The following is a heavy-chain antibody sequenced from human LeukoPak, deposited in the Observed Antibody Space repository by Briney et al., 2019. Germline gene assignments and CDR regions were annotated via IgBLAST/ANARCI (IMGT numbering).Heavy chain of an antibody. J-gene: IGHJ3*02. CDR1: GYTFTSYD. V-gene: IGHV1-8*01. Sequence: ASVKVSCKASGYTFTSYDINWVRQATGQGLEWMGWMNPNSGNTGYAQKFQGRVTMTRDTSISTAYMELSRLRSDDTAVYYCARSPRDSSGYYYVGALDIWGQGTMVTVSS. CDR2: MNPNSGNT. D-gene: IGHD3-22*01. CDR3: ARSPRDSSGYYYVGALDI.